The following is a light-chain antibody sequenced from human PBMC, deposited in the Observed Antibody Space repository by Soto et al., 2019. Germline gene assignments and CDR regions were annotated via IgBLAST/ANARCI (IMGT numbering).Light chain of an antibody. V-gene: IGKV3-20*01. Sequence: EIVLTQSPGTLALSPGERATLSCRASQSVSSSYLAWYQLKPGQAPRLLIYGASSRPPGIPDWFSGSGSGTELPLTISRLEPEDCAVYHCQQYGSSPQTFGQGPKVEIQ. CDR3: QQYGSSPQT. J-gene: IGKJ1*01. CDR1: QSVSSSY. CDR2: GAS.